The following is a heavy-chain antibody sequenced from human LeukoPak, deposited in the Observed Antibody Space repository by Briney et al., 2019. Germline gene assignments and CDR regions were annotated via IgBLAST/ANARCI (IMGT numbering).Heavy chain of an antibody. V-gene: IGHV3-15*01. CDR3: TTVEDYYDSSGYYLQRDY. J-gene: IGHJ4*02. CDR1: GFTFSNAW. D-gene: IGHD3-22*01. CDR2: IKSKTDGGTT. Sequence: SGGSLRLSCAASGFTFSNAWMSWVRQAPGKGLEWVGRIKSKTDGGTTDYAAPVKGRFTISRDDSKNTLYLQMNSLKTEDTAVYYRTTVEDYYDSSGYYLQRDYWGQGTLVTVSS.